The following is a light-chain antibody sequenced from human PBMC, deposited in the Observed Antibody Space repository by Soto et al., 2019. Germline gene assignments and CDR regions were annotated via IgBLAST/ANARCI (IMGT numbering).Light chain of an antibody. Sequence: QSVLTQPPSVSGAPGQRVTISCTGNSPNLGAGYDVHWYRQLPGAAPKLVIFGNRNRPSGVPERFSGSKSGTSASLAITGLQGEDEADYYCQAYDYSLTASVFGGGTKLTVL. V-gene: IGLV1-40*01. CDR1: SPNLGAGYD. CDR2: GNR. CDR3: QAYDYSLTASV. J-gene: IGLJ3*02.